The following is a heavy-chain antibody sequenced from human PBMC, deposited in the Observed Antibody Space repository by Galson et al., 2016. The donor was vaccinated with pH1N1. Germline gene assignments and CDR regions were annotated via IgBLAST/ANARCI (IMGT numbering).Heavy chain of an antibody. D-gene: IGHD2-8*01. J-gene: IGHJ4*02. CDR2: INLSGGET. CDR1: GYTFPNYF. Sequence: SVKVSCKASGYTFPNYFMHWVRQAPGQGLEWMGVINLSGGETTYAQKFQGRVTMTRDRSTSTVYMELSSLRSGDTAVYYCARKICTSSSCVFDYWGQGTLVSVTS. V-gene: IGHV1-46*01. CDR3: ARKICTSSSCVFDY.